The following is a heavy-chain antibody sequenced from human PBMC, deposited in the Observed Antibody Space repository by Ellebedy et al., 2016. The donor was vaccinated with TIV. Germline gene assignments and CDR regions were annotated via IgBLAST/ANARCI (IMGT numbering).Heavy chain of an antibody. J-gene: IGHJ4*02. V-gene: IGHV3-9*01. CDR3: TRAYSSSWSGYFDS. D-gene: IGHD6-13*01. CDR1: GFTFTNYA. Sequence: GGSLRLSXAASGFTFTNYAMSWVRQAPGKGLEWVSSISWNGGRVDYADSVKGRFTVSRDNAKNYLYLQMNSLRREDTALYYCTRAYSSSWSGYFDSWGQGTLVTVSS. CDR2: ISWNGGRV.